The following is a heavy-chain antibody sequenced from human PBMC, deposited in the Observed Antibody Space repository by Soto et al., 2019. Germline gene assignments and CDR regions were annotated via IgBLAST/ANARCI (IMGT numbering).Heavy chain of an antibody. CDR2: ISSNGVGT. CDR3: ARRARPDFYYMDV. CDR1: GFTLSGYA. V-gene: IGHV3-64*01. J-gene: IGHJ6*03. Sequence: PGGSLRLSCAASGFTLSGYAMDWVRQVPGKGLEYVSGISSNGVGTYYANSVQGRFTISRDNSKNTVYLQMGSLRPEDMAVYYCARRARPDFYYMDVWGKGTTVTAP. D-gene: IGHD6-6*01.